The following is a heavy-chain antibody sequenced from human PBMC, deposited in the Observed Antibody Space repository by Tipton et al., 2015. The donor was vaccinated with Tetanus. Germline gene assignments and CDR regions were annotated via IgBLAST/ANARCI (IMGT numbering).Heavy chain of an antibody. J-gene: IGHJ6*02. V-gene: IGHV1-69*06. Sequence: QLVQSGAEVKKPGSSVTVSCEASGDTFGSFDVSWVRQAPGRGLEWMGGIIPILSKPRFAKNFQGRVTITADKSTSTAYMELRNLRSDDTAVYYCARNGGDESYSGSGSYYVAYYYALDVWGQGTSVTVSS. CDR2: IIPILSKP. D-gene: IGHD3-10*01. CDR3: ARNGGDESYSGSGSYYVAYYYALDV. CDR1: GDTFGSFD.